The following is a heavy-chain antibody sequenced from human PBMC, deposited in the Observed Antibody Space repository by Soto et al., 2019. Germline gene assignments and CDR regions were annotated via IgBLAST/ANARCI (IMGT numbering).Heavy chain of an antibody. Sequence: ASVKVSCKASGYTFTGYYMHWVRQAPGQGLERMGWINPNSGGTNYAQKFQGRVTMTRDTSISTAYMELSRLRSDDTAVYYCARVARGSYSVDYWGQGTLVTVSS. J-gene: IGHJ4*02. CDR2: INPNSGGT. CDR3: ARVARGSYSVDY. CDR1: GYTFTGYY. V-gene: IGHV1-2*02. D-gene: IGHD1-26*01.